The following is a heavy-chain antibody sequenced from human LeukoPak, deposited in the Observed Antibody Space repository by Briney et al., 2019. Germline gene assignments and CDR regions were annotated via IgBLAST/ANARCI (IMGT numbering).Heavy chain of an antibody. Sequence: GGSLRLSCAASGFTFSSYAMHWVRQAPGKGLEWVAVISYDGSNKYYADSVKGRFTISRDNSKNPLYLQMNSLRAEDTAVYYCASSAAALDYWGQGTLVTVSS. CDR3: ASSAAALDY. J-gene: IGHJ4*02. CDR2: ISYDGSNK. D-gene: IGHD6-13*01. CDR1: GFTFSSYA. V-gene: IGHV3-30*01.